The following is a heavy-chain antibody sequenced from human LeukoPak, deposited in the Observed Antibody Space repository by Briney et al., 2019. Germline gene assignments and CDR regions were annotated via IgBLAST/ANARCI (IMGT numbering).Heavy chain of an antibody. Sequence: PGGSLRLSCAASGFTFSSHGMHWVRQTAAKGLEWVAVIWYDGSIQNYADSVKGRFIISRDNSKTTLYLQMNDLGAEDTAVYFCTRDGYCSGGTCPAAFDIWGQGTVVTVSS. D-gene: IGHD2-15*01. V-gene: IGHV3-33*01. CDR1: GFTFSSHG. J-gene: IGHJ3*02. CDR3: TRDGYCSGGTCPAAFDI. CDR2: IWYDGSIQ.